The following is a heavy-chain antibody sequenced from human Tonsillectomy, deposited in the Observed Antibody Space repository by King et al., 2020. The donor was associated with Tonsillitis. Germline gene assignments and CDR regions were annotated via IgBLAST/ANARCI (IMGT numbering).Heavy chain of an antibody. D-gene: IGHD6-13*01. CDR3: AKVAGQQLGGFTGFDY. J-gene: IGHJ4*02. CDR2: FGGNSGST. CDR1: GFTFSSYA. V-gene: IGHV3-23*04. Sequence: DVKLVESGGGLVQPGGSLRLSCAASGFTFSSYAMSWVRQAPGKGLEWVSTFGGNSGSTYYADSVKGRFTISRDNSKNTLYLQMDSLRAEDTALYYCAKVAGQQLGGFTGFDYWGQGTLVTVSS.